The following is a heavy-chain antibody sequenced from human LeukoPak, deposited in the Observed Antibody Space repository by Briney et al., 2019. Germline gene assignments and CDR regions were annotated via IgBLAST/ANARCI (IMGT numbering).Heavy chain of an antibody. V-gene: IGHV3-30-3*01. Sequence: GRSLRLSCAASGFTFSSYAMHWVRQAPGKGLEWVAVISYDGSNKYYADSVKGRFTISRDNSKNTLYLQMNSLRAEDTAVYYCAKDDKKIAVAVPRILDYWGQGTLVTVSS. CDR3: AKDDKKIAVAVPRILDY. D-gene: IGHD6-19*01. CDR2: ISYDGSNK. J-gene: IGHJ4*02. CDR1: GFTFSSYA.